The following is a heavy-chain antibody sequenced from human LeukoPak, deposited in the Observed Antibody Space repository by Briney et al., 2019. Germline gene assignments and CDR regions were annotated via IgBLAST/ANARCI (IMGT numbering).Heavy chain of an antibody. J-gene: IGHJ4*02. Sequence: GGSLRLSCAASGFNFRIYGMSWVRQAPGKGLEWVSSISSSSSYIYYSDSVKGRFTISRDNAKKSLYLQMNSLRAEDTAIYYCARDSDVHCSGGSCTNFDYWGQGTLVTVYS. V-gene: IGHV3-21*01. CDR3: ARDSDVHCSGGSCTNFDY. CDR2: ISSSSSYI. CDR1: GFNFRIYG. D-gene: IGHD2-15*01.